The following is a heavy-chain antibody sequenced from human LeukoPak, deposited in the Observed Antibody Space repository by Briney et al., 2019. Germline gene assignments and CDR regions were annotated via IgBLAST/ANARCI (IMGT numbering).Heavy chain of an antibody. V-gene: IGHV3-7*01. CDR3: ARRYFDY. Sequence: GSLRLSCAASGFTFSTYWMAWVRQAPGKGLEWVANIEQDGSDKYYVDSVKGRFTISRDNARNSLFLQMNGLRADDTAVYYCARRYFDYWGQGTLVTVSS. CDR1: GFTFSTYW. J-gene: IGHJ4*02. CDR2: IEQDGSDK.